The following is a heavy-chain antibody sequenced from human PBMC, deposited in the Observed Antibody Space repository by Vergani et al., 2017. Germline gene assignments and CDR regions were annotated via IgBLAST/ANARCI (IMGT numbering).Heavy chain of an antibody. CDR1: GFTLSSHA. CDR2: SWYDGSKE. J-gene: IGHJ6*03. CDR3: ARSGYCADGDFYVTYYYYLDV. D-gene: IGHD2-8*01. V-gene: IGHV3-33*01. Sequence: QVQLEESGGGVVPPGRSLRLSCAGSGFTLSSHAMHWVRQAPGKGLEVVAISWYDGSKEYYADSVKGRFTISRDNSKNTLYLQMNNLSAADTAVYYCARSGYCADGDFYVTYYYYLDVWGKGTAVAVSS.